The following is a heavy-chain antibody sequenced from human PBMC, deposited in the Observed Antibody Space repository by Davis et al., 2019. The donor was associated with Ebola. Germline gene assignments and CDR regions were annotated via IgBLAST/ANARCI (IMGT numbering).Heavy chain of an antibody. J-gene: IGHJ6*02. V-gene: IGHV1-69-2*01. CDR1: GYSSSDYY. CDR3: ATLDILTAYIPYAMDV. D-gene: IGHD3-9*01. Sequence: ASVKVSCKASGYSSSDYYMHWVQGAPGKGLEWVGLVDPKTGRTVYAENFQDRVTISADKSTDTVYMELSSLRYEDTAVYYCATLDILTAYIPYAMDVWGQGTTVIVS. CDR2: VDPKTGRT.